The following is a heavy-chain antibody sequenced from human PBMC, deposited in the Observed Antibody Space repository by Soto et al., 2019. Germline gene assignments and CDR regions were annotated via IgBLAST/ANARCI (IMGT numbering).Heavy chain of an antibody. D-gene: IGHD6-13*01. CDR3: ARDIVAAAGTTYYYYYMDV. Sequence: GGSLRLSCAASGFTFSSYAMHWVRQAPGKGLEYVSAISSNGGSTYYANSVKGRFTISRDNSKNTLYLQMGSLRAEDMAVYYCARDIVAAAGTTYYYYYMDVWGKGTTVTVSS. J-gene: IGHJ6*03. CDR2: ISSNGGST. V-gene: IGHV3-64*01. CDR1: GFTFSSYA.